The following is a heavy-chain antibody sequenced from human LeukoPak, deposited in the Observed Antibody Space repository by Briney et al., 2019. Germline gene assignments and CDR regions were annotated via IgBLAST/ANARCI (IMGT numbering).Heavy chain of an antibody. Sequence: GGSLRLSCAASGFTFSSYGMHWVRQAPGKGLEWVAFIRYDGSNKYYADSVKGRFTISRDNSKNTLYLQMNSLRAEDTALYYCVRGQATAWGLDYWGQGTLVTVSS. V-gene: IGHV3-30*02. CDR2: IRYDGSNK. CDR1: GFTFSSYG. J-gene: IGHJ4*02. D-gene: IGHD6-13*01. CDR3: VRGQATAWGLDY.